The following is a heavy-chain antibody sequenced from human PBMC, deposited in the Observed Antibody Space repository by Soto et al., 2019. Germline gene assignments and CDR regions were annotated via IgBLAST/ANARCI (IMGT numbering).Heavy chain of an antibody. V-gene: IGHV4-59*01. CDR2: IYYSGST. J-gene: IGHJ4*02. Sequence: SGTVALSCTVSGGSISSYDWSWIRQPPGKGLEWIGYIYYSGSTNYNPSLKSRVTISVDTSKNQFSLKLSSVTAADTAVYYCARDVGYYDSSGYYYGYSFDYWGQGTLVTVS. CDR1: GGSISSYD. CDR3: ARDVGYYDSSGYYYGYSFDY. D-gene: IGHD3-22*01.